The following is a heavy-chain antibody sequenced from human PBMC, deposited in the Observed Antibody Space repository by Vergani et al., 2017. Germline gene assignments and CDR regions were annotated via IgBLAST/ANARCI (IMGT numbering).Heavy chain of an antibody. CDR1: GYTFTSYG. CDR3: ARDLHGYYYDSSGSDY. V-gene: IGHV1-2*02. J-gene: IGHJ4*02. CDR2: INPNSGGT. Sequence: QVQLVQSGAEVKKPGASVKVSCKASGYTFTSYGISWVRQAPGQGLEWMGWINPNSGGTNYAQKFQGRVTMTRDTSISTAYMELSRLRSDDTAVYYCARDLHGYYYDSSGSDYWGQGTLVTVSS. D-gene: IGHD3-22*01.